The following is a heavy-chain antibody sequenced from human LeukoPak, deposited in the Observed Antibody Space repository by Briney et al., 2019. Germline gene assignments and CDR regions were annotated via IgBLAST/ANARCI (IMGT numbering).Heavy chain of an antibody. Sequence: PSETLSLTCAVYGGSFSGYYWSWLRQPPGKGLEWIGEINHSGSTNYNPSLKSRVTISVDTSKNQFSLKLSSVTAADTAVYYRARGEVAAAGRSHNDYWGQGTLVTVSS. V-gene: IGHV4-34*01. CDR3: ARGEVAAAGRSHNDY. CDR1: GGSFSGYY. CDR2: INHSGST. J-gene: IGHJ4*02. D-gene: IGHD6-13*01.